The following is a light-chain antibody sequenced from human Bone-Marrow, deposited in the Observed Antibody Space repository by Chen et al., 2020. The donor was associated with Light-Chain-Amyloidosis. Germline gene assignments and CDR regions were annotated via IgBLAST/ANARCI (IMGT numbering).Light chain of an antibody. CDR3: QQSYSMSSIT. Sequence: DIQMTQSPSSLSASVGDRVTITCRASQRISNYLNWYQQKPGKAPKLLIHAASTLQSGVPLRLSGSGSGTDFILTISSVQPEDFAIYYCQQSYSMSSITFGQGTRLEIK. V-gene: IGKV1-39*01. CDR1: QRISNY. J-gene: IGKJ5*01. CDR2: AAS.